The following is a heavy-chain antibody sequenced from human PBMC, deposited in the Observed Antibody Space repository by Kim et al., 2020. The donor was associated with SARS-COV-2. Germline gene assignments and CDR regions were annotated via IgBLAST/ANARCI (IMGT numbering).Heavy chain of an antibody. Sequence: GGSLRLSCAASGFTFSSYWMHWVRQGPGKGLMWVSSMNSDGSRITYADSVKGRFTISRDNAKNTLYLQMNSLRAEDTAVYYCASPPCSTPNNWGQGTLVTVSS. CDR3: ASPPCSTPNN. V-gene: IGHV3-74*01. D-gene: IGHD2-2*01. J-gene: IGHJ4*02. CDR2: MNSDGSRI. CDR1: GFTFSSYW.